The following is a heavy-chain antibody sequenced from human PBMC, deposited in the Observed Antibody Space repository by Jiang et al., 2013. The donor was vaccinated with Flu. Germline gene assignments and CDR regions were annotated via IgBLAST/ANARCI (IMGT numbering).Heavy chain of an antibody. J-gene: IGHJ5*01. Sequence: KPTQTLTLTCTFSGFSLSTSGVGVGWIRQPPGKALEWLALIYWDDDNRYSPSLKNRLTITKDTSKNQVVLTMTNMDPVDTATYYCAHRRSGAIFDSWGQGTLVTVSS. CDR2: IYWDDDN. V-gene: IGHV2-5*02. CDR3: AHRRSGAIFDS. D-gene: IGHD3-3*01. CDR1: GFSLSTSGVG.